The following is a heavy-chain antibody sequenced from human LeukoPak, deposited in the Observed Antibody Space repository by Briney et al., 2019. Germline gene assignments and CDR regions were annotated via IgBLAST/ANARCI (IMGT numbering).Heavy chain of an antibody. CDR2: IYYSGST. CDR1: GGSISSYY. D-gene: IGHD3-3*01. J-gene: IGHJ3*02. V-gene: IGHV4-59*06. CDR3: ARDRRYDFWSGYPGAFGI. Sequence: SETLSLTCTVSGGSISSYYWSWIRQHPGKGLEWIGYIYYSGSTYYNPSLRSRVTISVDTSKNQFSLKLSSVTAADTAVYYCARDRRYDFWSGYPGAFGIWGQGTMVTVSS.